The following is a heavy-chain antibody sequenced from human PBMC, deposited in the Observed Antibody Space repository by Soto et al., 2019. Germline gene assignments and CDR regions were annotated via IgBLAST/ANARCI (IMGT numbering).Heavy chain of an antibody. Sequence: PGGSLRLSCAASGFTFSSYWMYWVRQAPGKGLVWVSRINSDGSSTNYADSVKGRFTISRDNAKNTLYLQMNSVRAEDTAVYYCAKEKISTSCNWFDPWGQGTLVTVSS. V-gene: IGHV3-74*01. D-gene: IGHD2-2*01. CDR2: INSDGSST. CDR3: AKEKISTSCNWFDP. J-gene: IGHJ5*02. CDR1: GFTFSSYW.